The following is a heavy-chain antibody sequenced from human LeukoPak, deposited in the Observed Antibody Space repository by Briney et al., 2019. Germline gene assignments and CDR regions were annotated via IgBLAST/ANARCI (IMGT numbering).Heavy chain of an antibody. CDR2: ISSSSSTI. V-gene: IGHV3-48*01. D-gene: IGHD2-2*01. CDR3: ASVPAAISGAFDI. J-gene: IGHJ3*02. CDR1: GFTFSSYS. Sequence: PGGSLRLSCAASGFTFSSYSMNWVRQAPGKGLEWDSYISSSSSTIYYAGSVKGRFTISRDNAKNSLYLQMNSLRAEDTAVYYCASVPAAISGAFDIWGQGTMVTVSS.